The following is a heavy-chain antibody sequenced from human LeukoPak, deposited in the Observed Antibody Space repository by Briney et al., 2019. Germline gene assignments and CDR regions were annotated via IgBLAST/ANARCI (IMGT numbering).Heavy chain of an antibody. V-gene: IGHV5-51*01. CDR3: ARHAPGGEEQWLVLGY. J-gene: IGHJ4*02. Sequence: ESLKISCKGSGYSFTSYWIGWVRQMPGKGLEWMGIIYPGDSDTRYSPPFQGQVTISADKSISTAYLQWSSLKASDTAMYYCARHAPGGEEQWLVLGYWGQGTLVTVSS. D-gene: IGHD6-19*01. CDR2: IYPGDSDT. CDR1: GYSFTSYW.